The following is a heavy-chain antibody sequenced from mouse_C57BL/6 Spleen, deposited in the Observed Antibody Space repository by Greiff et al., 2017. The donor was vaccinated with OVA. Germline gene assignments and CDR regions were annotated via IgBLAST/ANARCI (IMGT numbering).Heavy chain of an antibody. J-gene: IGHJ3*01. V-gene: IGHV5-17*01. Sequence: EVMLVESGGGLVKPGGSLKLSCAASGFTFSDYGMHWVRQAPEKGLEWVAYISSGSSTIYYADTVKGRFTISRDNAKNTLFLQMTSLRSEDTAMYYCARGILQGFAYWGQGTLVTVSA. CDR2: ISSGSSTI. CDR3: ARGILQGFAY. CDR1: GFTFSDYG. D-gene: IGHD2-14*01.